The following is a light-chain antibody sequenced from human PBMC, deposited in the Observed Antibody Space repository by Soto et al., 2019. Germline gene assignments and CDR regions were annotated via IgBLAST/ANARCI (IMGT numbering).Light chain of an antibody. J-gene: IGKJ2*01. CDR2: GAS. Sequence: EIVMTQSPATLSVSPGERATLSCRASQSVSSNLAWYQQKPGQAPRLLIYGASTRATGIPARFSRSGSGTEFTLTISSLQSEDFAVYYCQQYNNWPPNTFGQGTQLEIK. CDR3: QQYNNWPPNT. CDR1: QSVSSN. V-gene: IGKV3-15*01.